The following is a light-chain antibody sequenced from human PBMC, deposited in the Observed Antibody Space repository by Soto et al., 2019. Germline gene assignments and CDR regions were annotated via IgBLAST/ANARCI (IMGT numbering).Light chain of an antibody. Sequence: DIVMTQSPDSLAVSLGERATIKCKSSQSVLYSSNNKNYLAWYQQKPGQPPKLLIYWASTRESGVPDRFSGSGSGTHFTLTISSLQAEDMAVYYCQQYYSTPITFGQGTRLEIK. CDR3: QQYYSTPIT. J-gene: IGKJ5*01. CDR1: QSVLYSSNNKNY. CDR2: WAS. V-gene: IGKV4-1*01.